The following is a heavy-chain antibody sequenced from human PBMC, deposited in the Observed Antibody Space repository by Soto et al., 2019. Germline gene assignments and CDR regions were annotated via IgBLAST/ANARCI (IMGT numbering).Heavy chain of an antibody. J-gene: IGHJ4*02. CDR2: IRTKSDGETT. V-gene: IGHV3-15*01. CDR1: GLTFTNAW. CDR3: VSEMPLLGVFDF. Sequence: GGSLSLSCSASGLTFTNAWMNWVRQAPGKGLEWVGRIRTKSDGETTEYAAPVKGRIAISRDDLRKMLFLEMNSLDSDDSAVYYCVSEMPLLGVFDFWGQGTLVTVSS. D-gene: IGHD3-16*01.